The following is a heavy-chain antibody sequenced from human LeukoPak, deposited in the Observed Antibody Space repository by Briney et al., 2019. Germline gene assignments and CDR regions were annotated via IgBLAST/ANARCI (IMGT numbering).Heavy chain of an antibody. J-gene: IGHJ6*03. CDR2: IKQDGSEE. CDR1: GFTFSSYW. D-gene: IGHD6-13*01. V-gene: IGHV3-7*01. Sequence: GGSLRLSCAASGFTFSSYWMSWVRQAPGKGLEWVANIKQDGSEEYYVDSVKGRFTISRDNAKNSLYLQMNSLRAEDTAVYYCARARYSSSWYSAYYYYMDVWGKGTTVTISS. CDR3: ARARYSSSWYSAYYYYMDV.